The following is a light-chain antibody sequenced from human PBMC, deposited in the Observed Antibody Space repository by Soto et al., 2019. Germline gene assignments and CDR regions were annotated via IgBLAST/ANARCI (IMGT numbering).Light chain of an antibody. CDR2: LNSDGSH. CDR1: SGHSSYA. CDR3: QTWGTGIVV. Sequence: QAVVTQSPSASASLGASVKLTCTLSSGHSSYAIAWHQQQPEKGPRYLMKLNSDGSHSKGDGIPDRFSGSSSGAERYLVISRLHSEDEADYYCQTWGTGIVVYGGGTKLTVL. V-gene: IGLV4-69*01. J-gene: IGLJ2*01.